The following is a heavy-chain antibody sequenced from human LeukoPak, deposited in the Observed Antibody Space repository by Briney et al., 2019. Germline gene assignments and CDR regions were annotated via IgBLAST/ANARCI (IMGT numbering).Heavy chain of an antibody. V-gene: IGHV4-61*02. Sequence: SETLSLTCTVSGGSISSGGFYWTWIRQPAGKGLEWIGRVFTSGSTNYNPSLKSRVTISVDTSKNQFSLKLSSVTAADTAVYYCARDYGDYVSGYYFDYWGQGTLVTVSS. CDR1: GGSISSGGFY. CDR2: VFTSGST. CDR3: ARDYGDYVSGYYFDY. J-gene: IGHJ4*02. D-gene: IGHD4-17*01.